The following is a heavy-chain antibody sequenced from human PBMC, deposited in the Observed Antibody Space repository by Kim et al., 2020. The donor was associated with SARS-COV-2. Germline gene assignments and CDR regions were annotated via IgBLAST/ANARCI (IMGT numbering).Heavy chain of an antibody. D-gene: IGHD5-18*01. J-gene: IGHJ3*02. V-gene: IGHV3-74*01. CDR3: ARDPDTAMVPGVGI. Sequence: GKGLVWVSRINSDGSSTSYADSVKGRFTISRDNAKNTLYLQMNSLRAEDTAVYYCARDPDTAMVPGVGIWGQGTMVTVSS. CDR2: INSDGSST.